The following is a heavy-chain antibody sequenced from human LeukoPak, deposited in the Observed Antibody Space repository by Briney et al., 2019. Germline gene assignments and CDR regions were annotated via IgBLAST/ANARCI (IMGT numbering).Heavy chain of an antibody. CDR1: GFTFSTYS. J-gene: IGHJ3*02. CDR2: ISGSGGST. D-gene: IGHD4-17*01. Sequence: GGSLRLSCAASGFTFSTYSMNWVRQAPGKGLEWVSSISGSGGSTQYADSVQGRFAISRDNSKNTLYLQMNSLRVEDTAVYFCARDPNGDYIGTFDMWGRGTMVSVSS. CDR3: ARDPNGDYIGTFDM. V-gene: IGHV3-23*01.